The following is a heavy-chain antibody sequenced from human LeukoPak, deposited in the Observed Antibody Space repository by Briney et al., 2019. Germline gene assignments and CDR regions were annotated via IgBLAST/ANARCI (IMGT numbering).Heavy chain of an antibody. Sequence: ASVKVPCKASGYTFTSYYMHWVRQAPGQGLEWMGIINPSGGSTSYAQKFQGRVTMTRDTSTSTVYMELSSLRSEDTAVYYCAPELPGYGMDVWGQGTTVTVSS. CDR1: GYTFTSYY. CDR2: INPSGGST. J-gene: IGHJ6*02. V-gene: IGHV1-46*03. CDR3: APELPGYGMDV. D-gene: IGHD1-14*01.